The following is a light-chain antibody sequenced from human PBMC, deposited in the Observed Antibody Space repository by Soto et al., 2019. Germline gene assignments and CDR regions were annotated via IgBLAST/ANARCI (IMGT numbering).Light chain of an antibody. V-gene: IGKV4-1*01. CDR2: WAS. Sequence: DFVMTQTPDSLAVSLGERATINCKSSPSVLSSSNSKNYLAWYQQKPGQPPRLLIYWASTRNSGVPDRFSGSGSGTDFTITISSLQNEDVAVYYCQQYYSTPYTFGQGTKLEIK. CDR1: PSVLSSSNSKNY. J-gene: IGKJ2*01. CDR3: QQYYSTPYT.